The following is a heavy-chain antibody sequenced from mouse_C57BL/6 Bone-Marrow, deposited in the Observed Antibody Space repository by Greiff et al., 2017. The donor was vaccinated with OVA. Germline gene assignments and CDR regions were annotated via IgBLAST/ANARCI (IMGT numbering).Heavy chain of an antibody. CDR3: ARRGDGGLAY. CDR2: ISSGSSNI. V-gene: IGHV5-17*01. D-gene: IGHD2-13*01. CDR1: GFTFTDYG. Sequence: EVKLVESGGGLVKPGGSLKLSCAASGFTFTDYGMHWVRQAPAKGLEWVAYISSGSSNIYYAHTVKGRFTISRDKANNTLFLQMTSLRADDAAMDYCARRGDGGLAYWGQGTLVTVSA. J-gene: IGHJ3*01.